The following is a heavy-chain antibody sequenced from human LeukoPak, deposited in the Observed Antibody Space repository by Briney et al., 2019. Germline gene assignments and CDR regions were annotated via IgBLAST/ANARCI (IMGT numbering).Heavy chain of an antibody. CDR1: GYSFTSYW. D-gene: IGHD1-26*01. CDR2: IYPGDSDT. Sequence: GESLKISCKGSGYSFTSYWIGWVRQMPGKGLEWMGIIYPGDSDTRYSPSFQGQVTISADKSISTAYLQWSSLKASDTAMYYCARLFSLGATWVGYFDYWGQGTLVTVSS. V-gene: IGHV5-51*01. J-gene: IGHJ4*02. CDR3: ARLFSLGATWVGYFDY.